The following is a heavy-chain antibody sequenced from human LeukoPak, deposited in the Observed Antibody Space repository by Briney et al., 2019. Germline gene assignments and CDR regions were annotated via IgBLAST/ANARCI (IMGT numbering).Heavy chain of an antibody. J-gene: IGHJ6*02. D-gene: IGHD3-10*01. Sequence: GGSLRLSCAASGFTFGDTWMNWVRQVPGQGLEWVANIKQDGSEKFYVASVKGRFTISRDNGKSSLYLQMNSLRAEDTAVYYCARDIGSGAVGYGMDVWGQGTTVTVSS. CDR3: ARDIGSGAVGYGMDV. CDR2: IKQDGSEK. V-gene: IGHV3-7*01. CDR1: GFTFGDTW.